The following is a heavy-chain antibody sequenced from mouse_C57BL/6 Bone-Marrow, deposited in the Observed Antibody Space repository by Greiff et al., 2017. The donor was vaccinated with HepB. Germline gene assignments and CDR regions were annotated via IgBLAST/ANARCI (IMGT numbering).Heavy chain of an antibody. CDR3: AREGGTGSFAY. V-gene: IGHV3-6*01. CDR1: GYSITSGYY. CDR2: ISYDGSN. J-gene: IGHJ3*01. Sequence: VQLQESGPGLVKPSQSLSLTCSVTGYSITSGYYWNWIRQFPGNKLEWMGYISYDGSNNYNPSLKNRISITRDTSKNQFFLKLNSVTTEDTATYYCAREGGTGSFAYWGQGTLVTVSA. D-gene: IGHD4-1*01.